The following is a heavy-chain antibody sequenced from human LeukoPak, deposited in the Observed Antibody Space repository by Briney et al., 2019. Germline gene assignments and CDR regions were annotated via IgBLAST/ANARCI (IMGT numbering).Heavy chain of an antibody. D-gene: IGHD2-2*01. Sequence: VASVKVSCKASGYTFTGYYMHWVRQAPGQGLEWMGWINPNSGGTNYAQKFQGRVTMTRDTSISTAYMELSRLRSDDTAVYYCARRYCSSTSCYFGSGEANLDYWGQGTLVTVSS. CDR1: GYTFTGYY. CDR2: INPNSGGT. V-gene: IGHV1-2*02. CDR3: ARRYCSSTSCYFGSGEANLDY. J-gene: IGHJ4*02.